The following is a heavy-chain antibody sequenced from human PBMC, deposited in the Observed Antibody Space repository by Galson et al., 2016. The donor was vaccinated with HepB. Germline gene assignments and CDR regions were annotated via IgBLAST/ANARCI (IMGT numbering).Heavy chain of an antibody. CDR2: INPIFRTP. D-gene: IGHD3-3*01. J-gene: IGHJ6*02. V-gene: IGHV1-69*13. Sequence: SVKVSCKASGGTFSGYAINWVRQAPGQGLEWMGGINPIFRTPSYAQKFQGRVTITADESTSTTSMELSSLRSDDTAVYYCARARLTIFGVISPYYYAMDVWGQGTTVTVSS. CDR3: ARARLTIFGVISPYYYAMDV. CDR1: GGTFSGYA.